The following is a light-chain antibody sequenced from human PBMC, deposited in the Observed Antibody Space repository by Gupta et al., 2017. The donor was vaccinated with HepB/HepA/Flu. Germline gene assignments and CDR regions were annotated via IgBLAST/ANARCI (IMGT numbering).Light chain of an antibody. CDR2: GAS. Sequence: EIVMTQSAATLSVSPGERATLSCRASQSVSSNLDWYQQKPCQAPMLLIYGASTSYTGITARFRGSGSGIDFTLTISLRQSEDFAVSYCQQNNNWPSPTFGPGTKVEIK. V-gene: IGKV3-15*01. CDR3: QQNNNWPSPT. J-gene: IGKJ1*01. CDR1: QSVSSN.